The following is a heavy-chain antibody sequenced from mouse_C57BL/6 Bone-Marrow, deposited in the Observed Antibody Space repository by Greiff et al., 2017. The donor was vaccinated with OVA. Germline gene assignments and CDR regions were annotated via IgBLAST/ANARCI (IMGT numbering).Heavy chain of an antibody. D-gene: IGHD3-2*02. CDR1: GYSITSGYY. Sequence: DVQLQESGPGLVKPSQSLSLTCSVTGYSITSGYYWHWIRQFPGNKLEWMGYISYDGSNNYNPSLKNRISITRDTSKNQFFLKLNSVTTEDTATYYCARECSGYVGYAMDYWGQGTSVTVSS. J-gene: IGHJ4*01. CDR3: ARECSGYVGYAMDY. CDR2: ISYDGSN. V-gene: IGHV3-6*01.